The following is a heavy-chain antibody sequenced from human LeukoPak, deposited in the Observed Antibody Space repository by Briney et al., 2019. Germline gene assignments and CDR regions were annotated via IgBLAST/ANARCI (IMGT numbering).Heavy chain of an antibody. V-gene: IGHV4-34*01. CDR2: INHSGST. J-gene: IGHJ6*03. Sequence: PSETLSLTCAVYGGSFSGYYWSWIRQPPGRVLEWIGEINHSGSTNYNPSLKSRVTISVDTSKNQFSLKLSSVTAADTAVYYCARRGCSSTSCRLHYYYYMDVWGKGTTVTISS. CDR1: GGSFSGYY. CDR3: ARRGCSSTSCRLHYYYYMDV. D-gene: IGHD2-2*01.